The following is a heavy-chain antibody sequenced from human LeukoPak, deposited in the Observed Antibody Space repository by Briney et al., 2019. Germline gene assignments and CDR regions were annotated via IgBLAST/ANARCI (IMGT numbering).Heavy chain of an antibody. Sequence: PSETLSLTCAVYGGSFSGYYWSWIRQPPGKGLEWIGEINHSGSTNYNPSLKSRVTISVDTSKNQFSLKLSSVTAADTAVYYCAREMGYYDSSGYPIPSYYFDYWGQGTLVTVSS. J-gene: IGHJ4*02. V-gene: IGHV4-34*01. CDR1: GGSFSGYY. CDR3: AREMGYYDSSGYPIPSYYFDY. D-gene: IGHD3-22*01. CDR2: INHSGST.